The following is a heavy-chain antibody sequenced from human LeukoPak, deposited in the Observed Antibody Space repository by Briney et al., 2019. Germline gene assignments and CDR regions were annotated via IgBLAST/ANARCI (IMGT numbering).Heavy chain of an antibody. Sequence: PSETLSLTCTVSGGSISSYYXSWFXQPPXXXXXWXGYIYYSGSTNYTPSLKSRVTISVDASKNQFSLKLTSVTAADTAVYYCARGPPGGQFDPWGQGTLVTVSS. V-gene: IGHV4-59*01. CDR3: ARGPPGGQFDP. CDR2: IYYSGST. CDR1: GGSISSYY. D-gene: IGHD3-10*01. J-gene: IGHJ5*02.